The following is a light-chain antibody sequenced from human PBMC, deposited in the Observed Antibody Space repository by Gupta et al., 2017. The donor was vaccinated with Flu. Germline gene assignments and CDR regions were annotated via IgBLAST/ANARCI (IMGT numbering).Light chain of an antibody. CDR1: QDIYNY. Sequence: PSSLSASVGDRVTITCRTSQDIYNYLAWYQQKPGRGPELLIYAASTLHSGVPSRFGGGGSGTNFTLTISGLRPEDYATYYCQKDNNAPWTFGQGTKVEVK. CDR2: AAS. J-gene: IGKJ1*01. V-gene: IGKV1-27*01. CDR3: QKDNNAPWT.